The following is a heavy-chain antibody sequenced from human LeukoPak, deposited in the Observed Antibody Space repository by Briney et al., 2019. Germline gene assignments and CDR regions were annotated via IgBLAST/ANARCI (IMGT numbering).Heavy chain of an antibody. V-gene: IGHV1-18*01. CDR2: ISAYNGNT. CDR1: GYTFTSYG. J-gene: IGHJ4*02. D-gene: IGHD3-9*01. Sequence: ASVKVSCKASGYTFTSYGISWVRQAPGQGLEWMGWISAYNGNTNYAQKLQGRVTMTTDTSTSTAYMVLRSLRSDDTAVYYCARGSKYYDILTGYSRDYWGQGTLVTVSS. CDR3: ARGSKYYDILTGYSRDY.